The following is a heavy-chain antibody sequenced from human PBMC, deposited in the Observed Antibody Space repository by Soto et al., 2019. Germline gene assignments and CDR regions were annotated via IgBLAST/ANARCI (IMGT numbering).Heavy chain of an antibody. Sequence: GGSLRLSCAASGFTFSSYWMSWVRQAPGKGLEWVANIKQDGSEKYYVDSVKGRFTISRDNAKNPLYLQMNSLRAEDTAVYYCARVKGSSTFDYWGQGTLVTVSS. CDR2: IKQDGSEK. J-gene: IGHJ4*02. V-gene: IGHV3-7*01. CDR1: GFTFSSYW. CDR3: ARVKGSSTFDY.